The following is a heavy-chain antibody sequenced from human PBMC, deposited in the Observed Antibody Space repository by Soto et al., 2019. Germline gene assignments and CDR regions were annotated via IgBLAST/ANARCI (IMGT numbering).Heavy chain of an antibody. CDR2: IYSGGST. Sequence: EVQLVESGGGLVQPGGSLRLSCAASGFTVSSNYMTWVRQAPGKGLEWVSLIYSGGSTYYADSAKGRFTISRHTSKNMLYLQMDSLRAEDTAVYYCARENDFWSGYGTYHYYMDVWCKGTTVTVSS. CDR3: ARENDFWSGYGTYHYYMDV. V-gene: IGHV3-53*04. CDR1: GFTVSSNY. J-gene: IGHJ6*03. D-gene: IGHD3-3*01.